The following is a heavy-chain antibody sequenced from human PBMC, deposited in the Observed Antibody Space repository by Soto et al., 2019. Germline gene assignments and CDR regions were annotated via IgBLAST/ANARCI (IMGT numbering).Heavy chain of an antibody. CDR2: IYYSGST. V-gene: IGHV4-31*03. Sequence: QVQLQESGPGLVKPSQTLSLTCTVSGGSISSGGYYWSWIRQHPGQGLEWIGYIYYSGSTYYNPSLKRRVTIAVDTSKNQCSRKLSSVTAADTAVYYWARAPAPPDGHYLYWDFDLWGRGTLVTVSS. CDR3: ARAPAPPDGHYLYWDFDL. D-gene: IGHD3-10*01. CDR1: GGSISSGGYY. J-gene: IGHJ2*01.